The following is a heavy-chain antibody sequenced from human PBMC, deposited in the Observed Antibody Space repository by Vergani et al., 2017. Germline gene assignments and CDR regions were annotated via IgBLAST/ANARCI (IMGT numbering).Heavy chain of an antibody. D-gene: IGHD4-17*01. CDR2: VDPEDGEK. CDR3: ATPQTVTTGGMEV. V-gene: IGHV1-69-2*01. J-gene: IGHJ6*02. Sequence: EVQLVQSGAEVKKPGATLQISCKVSGYTFTDHYMHWVKQAPGKGLEWMGLVDPEDGEKIYAEKFKGRVTIAADTATDTAHLELSSLRSEDTAVYYCATPQTVTTGGMEVWGQGTTVIVSS. CDR1: GYTFTDHY.